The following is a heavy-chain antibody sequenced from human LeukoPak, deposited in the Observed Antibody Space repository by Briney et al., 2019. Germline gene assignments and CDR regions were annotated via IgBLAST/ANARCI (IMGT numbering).Heavy chain of an antibody. CDR3: AVARYDFWSGYTFDY. Sequence: PGGSLRLSCAASGFTFSSYAMSWVRQAPGKGLEWVSAISGSGGSTYYADSVKGRFTISRDNSKNTLYLQMNSLRAEDTAVYYCAVARYDFWSGYTFDYWGQGTLVTVSS. CDR2: ISGSGGST. D-gene: IGHD3-3*01. J-gene: IGHJ4*02. V-gene: IGHV3-23*01. CDR1: GFTFSSYA.